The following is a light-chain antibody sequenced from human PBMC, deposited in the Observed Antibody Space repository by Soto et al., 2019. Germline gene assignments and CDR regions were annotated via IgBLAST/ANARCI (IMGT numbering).Light chain of an antibody. V-gene: IGKV3-20*01. CDR2: GVS. CDR1: QSVSSSY. J-gene: IGKJ5*01. CDR3: QHYVNSPPIT. Sequence: EIVLTQSPGTLSLSPGERATLSCRASQSVSSSYLAWYQHKPGQAPRLLIYGVSSKATGIPDRFSGSGSGTDFTHTVSRVEPDDFAVYYCQHYVNSPPITFSQGTRLAIK.